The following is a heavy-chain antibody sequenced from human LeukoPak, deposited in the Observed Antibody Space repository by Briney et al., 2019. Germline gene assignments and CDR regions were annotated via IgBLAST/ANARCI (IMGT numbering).Heavy chain of an antibody. Sequence: ASVKVSCKASGYTFTRYYMHWVRQAPGQGLEWMGWINPNSGGTNYAQKFQGRVTMTRDTSISTAYMELSRLRSDDTAVYYCARTRVSGSYFEDYWGQGTLVTVSS. V-gene: IGHV1-2*02. CDR2: INPNSGGT. CDR3: ARTRVSGSYFEDY. D-gene: IGHD1-26*01. J-gene: IGHJ4*02. CDR1: GYTFTRYY.